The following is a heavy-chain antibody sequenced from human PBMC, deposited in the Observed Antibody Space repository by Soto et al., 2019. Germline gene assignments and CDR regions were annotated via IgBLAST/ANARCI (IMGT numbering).Heavy chain of an antibody. CDR3: TTDGIAINCSGGSCYYSDYFDY. CDR2: IKSKTDGGTT. J-gene: IGHJ4*02. D-gene: IGHD2-15*01. Sequence: WGSLRLSCAASGFTFSNAWMSWVRQAPGKGLEWVGRIKSKTDGGTTDYAAPVKGRFTISRDDSKNTLYLQMNSLKTEDTAVYYCTTDGIAINCSGGSCYYSDYFDYWGQGTLVNVSS. CDR1: GFTFSNAW. V-gene: IGHV3-15*01.